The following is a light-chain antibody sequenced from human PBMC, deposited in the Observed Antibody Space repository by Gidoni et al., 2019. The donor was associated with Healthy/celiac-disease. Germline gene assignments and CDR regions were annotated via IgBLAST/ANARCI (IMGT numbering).Light chain of an antibody. Sequence: DIVMTQSPASLALSLGERAPINCKSSQSVLYSSNNKNSVAWYQQKPGQPPKLLIYWASTREAGVPDRCSGSGSGKDFTLTISSLQAEDVAVYYCQQYYRTPLTFGGGTKVEIK. CDR2: WAS. V-gene: IGKV4-1*01. CDR3: QQYYRTPLT. CDR1: QSVLYSSNNKNS. J-gene: IGKJ4*01.